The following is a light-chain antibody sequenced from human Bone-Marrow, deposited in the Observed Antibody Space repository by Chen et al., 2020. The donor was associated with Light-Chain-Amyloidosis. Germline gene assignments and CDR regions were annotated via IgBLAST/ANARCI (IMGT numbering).Light chain of an antibody. CDR3: SSYTSSSTGSWV. J-gene: IGLJ3*02. Sequence: QSALTPPSSVSGSPGQSLTISRTGASGDVGYYNYVYWYQQHPGKAPKLMIYDVRNRPSGVSNRFSASKSGNTASLTISGLQAEDEADYYCSSYTSSSTGSWVFGGGTKLTVL. CDR1: SGDVGYYNY. CDR2: DVR. V-gene: IGLV2-14*01.